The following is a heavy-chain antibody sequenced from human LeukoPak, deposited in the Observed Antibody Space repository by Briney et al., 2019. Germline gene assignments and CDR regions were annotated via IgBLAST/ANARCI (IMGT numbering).Heavy chain of an antibody. J-gene: IGHJ4*02. V-gene: IGHV3-30*09. Sequence: GGSLRLSCAASGFTFDDYAMHWVRQAPGKGLEWVAVISYDGSNKYYADSVKGRFAISRDNSKNTLYLQMNSLRAEDTAVYYCARDPYYYDSSGYYLGGFDYWGQGTLVTVSS. CDR1: GFTFDDYA. D-gene: IGHD3-22*01. CDR2: ISYDGSNK. CDR3: ARDPYYYDSSGYYLGGFDY.